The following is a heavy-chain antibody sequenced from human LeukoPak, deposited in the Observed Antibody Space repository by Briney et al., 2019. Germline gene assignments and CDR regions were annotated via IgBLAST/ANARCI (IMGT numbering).Heavy chain of an antibody. CDR2: INHSGST. V-gene: IGHV4-34*01. J-gene: IGHJ6*03. D-gene: IGHD6-19*01. CDR1: GGSISSYY. Sequence: SETLSLTCTVSGGSISSYYWSWIRQPPGKWLEWIGEINHSGSTNYNPSLKSRVTISVDTSKNQFSLKLSSVTAADTAVYYCAKAGQYRVAGKTDQRGRHYYYMDVWGKGTTVTISS. CDR3: AKAGQYRVAGKTDQRGRHYYYMDV.